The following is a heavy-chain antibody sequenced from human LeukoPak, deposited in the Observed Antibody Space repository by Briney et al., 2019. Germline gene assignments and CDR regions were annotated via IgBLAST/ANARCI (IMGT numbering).Heavy chain of an antibody. CDR1: GFTVSSNY. Sequence: GGSLRLSCAASGFTVSSNYMSWVRQAPGKGLEWVSVIYSGGSTYYADSVKGRFTISRDNSKNTLYLQMNSLRAEDTAVYYCASSDSSYYYYMDVWGKGTTVTISS. D-gene: IGHD5-18*01. CDR2: IYSGGST. J-gene: IGHJ6*03. V-gene: IGHV3-66*01. CDR3: ASSDSSYYYYMDV.